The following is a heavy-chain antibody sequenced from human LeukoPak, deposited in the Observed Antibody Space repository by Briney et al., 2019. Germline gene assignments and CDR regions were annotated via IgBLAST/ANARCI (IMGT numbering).Heavy chain of an antibody. CDR2: IIPIFGTA. CDR1: GGTFSSYA. D-gene: IGHD2-15*01. Sequence: GASVKVSCKASGGTFSSYAISWVRQAPGQGLEWMGGIIPIFGTANYAQKFQGRVTITADKSTSTAYMELSSLRSEDTAVYYCARGYCSGGSCYKFKDYNYMDVWGKGTTVTVSS. CDR3: ARGYCSGGSCYKFKDYNYMDV. J-gene: IGHJ6*03. V-gene: IGHV1-69*06.